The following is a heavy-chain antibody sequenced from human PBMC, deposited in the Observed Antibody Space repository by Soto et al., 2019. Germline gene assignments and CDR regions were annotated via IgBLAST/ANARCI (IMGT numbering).Heavy chain of an antibody. Sequence: PSETLSLTCTVSGGSISSYYWSWIRQPPGKRLEWIGYIYYSGSTNYNPSLKSRVTISVDTSKNQFSLKLSSVTAADTAVYYCARLAPPYYDFWSGCLDVWGKGTTVTVSS. CDR3: ARLAPPYYDFWSGCLDV. CDR2: IYYSGST. CDR1: GGSISSYY. J-gene: IGHJ6*04. V-gene: IGHV4-59*08. D-gene: IGHD3-3*01.